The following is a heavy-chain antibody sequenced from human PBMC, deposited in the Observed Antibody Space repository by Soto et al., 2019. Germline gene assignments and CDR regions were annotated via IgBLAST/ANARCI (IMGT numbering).Heavy chain of an antibody. Sequence: PGGSLRLSCAASGFTFDDYAMHWVRQAPGKGLEWVSGISWNSGSIGYADSVKGRFTISRDNAKNSLYLQMNSLRAEDTALYYCAKGGVATIDWRNYFDYWGQGTLVTVSS. CDR1: GFTFDDYA. D-gene: IGHD5-12*01. V-gene: IGHV3-9*01. CDR2: ISWNSGSI. J-gene: IGHJ4*02. CDR3: AKGGVATIDWRNYFDY.